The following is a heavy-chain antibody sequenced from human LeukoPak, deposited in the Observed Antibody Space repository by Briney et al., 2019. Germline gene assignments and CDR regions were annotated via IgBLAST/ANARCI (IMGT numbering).Heavy chain of an antibody. Sequence: GGSLRLSCAASGFTFSDYSMNWVRQAPGKGLEDLSYINSDGKTTWYADSVKGRFTISRDNAKNSLYLQMNSLRAEDTAVYYCARGSGLAGRQWLVIGGVYFDYWGQGTLVTVSS. CDR1: GFTFSDYS. CDR3: ARGSGLAGRQWLVIGGVYFDY. CDR2: INSDGKTT. D-gene: IGHD6-19*01. J-gene: IGHJ4*02. V-gene: IGHV3-48*04.